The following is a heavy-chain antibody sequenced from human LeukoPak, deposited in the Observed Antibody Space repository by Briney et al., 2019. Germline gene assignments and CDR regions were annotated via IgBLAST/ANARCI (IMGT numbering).Heavy chain of an antibody. CDR3: ARDDGVSGYCSGGSCFLIDY. D-gene: IGHD2-15*01. CDR2: INPHSGGT. CDR1: GYTFTGYY. J-gene: IGHJ4*02. V-gene: IGHV1-2*02. Sequence: ASVKVSCKASGYTFTGYYIHWVRQAPGQGFEWMGWINPHSGGTNYAQKFQGRVTMTRDTSISTAYMELSRLTSDDTAVYYCARDDGVSGYCSGGSCFLIDYWGQGTLVTVSS.